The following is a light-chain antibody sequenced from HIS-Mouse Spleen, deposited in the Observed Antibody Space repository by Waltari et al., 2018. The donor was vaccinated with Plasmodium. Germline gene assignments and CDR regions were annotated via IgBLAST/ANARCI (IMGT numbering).Light chain of an antibody. J-gene: IGLJ2*01. V-gene: IGLV3-25*03. Sequence: SYELTQPPSVSVSPGPTARITCSGDALPKQYAYWYHQKPGQAPVLVIYKDSERPSGIPERFSGSSSGTTVTLTISGVQAEDEADYYCQSADSSGTYVVFGGGTKLTVL. CDR1: ALPKQY. CDR2: KDS. CDR3: QSADSSGTYVV.